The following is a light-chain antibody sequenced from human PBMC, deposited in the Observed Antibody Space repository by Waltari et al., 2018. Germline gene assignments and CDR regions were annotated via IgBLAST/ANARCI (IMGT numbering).Light chain of an antibody. CDR3: NLYAGSSTLGV. V-gene: IGLV2-18*01. J-gene: IGLJ3*02. Sequence: QSALTLPPSVSGPPGQSVTIPCTGSSTDVGGYDRVSLYQQSPGTAPKLMISDVSNRPSGVPDRFSGSKSGNTASLTISGLQAEDEADYYCNLYAGSSTLGVFGGGTKLTVL. CDR1: STDVGGYDR. CDR2: DVS.